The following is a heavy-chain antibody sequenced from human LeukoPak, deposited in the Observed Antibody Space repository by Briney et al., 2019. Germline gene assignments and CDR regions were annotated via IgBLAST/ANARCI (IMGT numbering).Heavy chain of an antibody. D-gene: IGHD4-23*01. CDR1: GGTFSSYA. CDR3: ARDYGGNSVDGYFQH. J-gene: IGHJ1*01. Sequence: SVKVSCKASGGTFSSYAISWVRQAPGQGLEWMGGIIPIFGTANYAQKFQGRVTITTDESTSTAYMELGSLRSEDTAVYYCARDYGGNSVDGYFQHWGQGTLVTVSS. CDR2: IIPIFGTA. V-gene: IGHV1-69*05.